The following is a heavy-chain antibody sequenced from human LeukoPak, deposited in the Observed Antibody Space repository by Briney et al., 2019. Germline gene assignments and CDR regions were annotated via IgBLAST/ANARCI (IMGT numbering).Heavy chain of an antibody. CDR3: ARDLDYGSGSFSN. CDR2: INPNSGGT. V-gene: IGHV1-2*02. J-gene: IGHJ4*02. Sequence: ASVKVSCKASGYSFTGYYIHWVRQAPGQGLEWMGWINPNSGGTNYAQKFQGRVTMTRDTSISTAYMEVSRLTSDDTAVYYCARDLDYGSGSFSNWGQGAIVTVSS. CDR1: GYSFTGYY. D-gene: IGHD3-10*01.